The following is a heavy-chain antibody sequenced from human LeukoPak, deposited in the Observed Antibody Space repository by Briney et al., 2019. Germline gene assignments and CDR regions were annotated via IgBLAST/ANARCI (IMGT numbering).Heavy chain of an antibody. J-gene: IGHJ4*02. V-gene: IGHV3-7*04. CDR1: GFTFDDYA. CDR3: ARADNYGSILDY. D-gene: IGHD3-10*01. Sequence: GGSLRLSCAASGFTFDDYAMHWVRQAPGKGLEWVANIDQDGSTEYYVDSVGGRFTVSRDNAKNSVYLQIDSLRAEDTAVYCARADNYGSILDYWGRGTLVTVSS. CDR2: IDQDGSTE.